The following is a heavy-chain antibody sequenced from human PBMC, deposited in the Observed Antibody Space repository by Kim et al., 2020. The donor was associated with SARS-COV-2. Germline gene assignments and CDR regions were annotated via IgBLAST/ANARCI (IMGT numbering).Heavy chain of an antibody. CDR1: GYTFSSYY. Sequence: ASVKVSCKASGYTFSSYYIHWVRQAPGQGLEWMGIINPSGGSTNYAQKFQGRVTMTRDTSTSTVYMELSSLRSEDTTVYYCARGEITRLRSFDYWGQGTLVTVSS. D-gene: IGHD5-12*01. CDR2: INPSGGST. CDR3: ARGEITRLRSFDY. V-gene: IGHV1-46*01. J-gene: IGHJ4*02.